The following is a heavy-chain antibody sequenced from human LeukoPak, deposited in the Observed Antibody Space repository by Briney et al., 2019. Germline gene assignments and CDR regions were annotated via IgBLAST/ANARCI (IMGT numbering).Heavy chain of an antibody. Sequence: GGFLRLSCVASGFTISTNYMSWVRQAPGKGLKWVSVIYASGSTYYADSMKDRFTISRDNSKNTLYLQINSLRAEDTAVYYCAREVGSWGQGTLVTVSS. CDR3: AREVGS. V-gene: IGHV3-66*01. CDR1: GFTISTNY. D-gene: IGHD1-26*01. J-gene: IGHJ5*02. CDR2: IYASGST.